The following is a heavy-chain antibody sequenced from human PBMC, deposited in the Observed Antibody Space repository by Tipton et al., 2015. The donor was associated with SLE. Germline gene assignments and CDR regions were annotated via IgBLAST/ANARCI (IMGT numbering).Heavy chain of an antibody. J-gene: IGHJ4*02. D-gene: IGHD3-16*01. CDR3: ARAGTEDDFGVFDY. V-gene: IGHV4-39*07. CDR2: LYYSGNT. CDR1: GGSISSPTYY. Sequence: LRLSCTVSGGSISSPTYYWGWVRQPPGKGLEWIGSLYYSGNTYYNPTLKSRVTISGDTSKNQFSLKLTSVTAADTAMYYCARAGTEDDFGVFDYWGQGTLVIVSS.